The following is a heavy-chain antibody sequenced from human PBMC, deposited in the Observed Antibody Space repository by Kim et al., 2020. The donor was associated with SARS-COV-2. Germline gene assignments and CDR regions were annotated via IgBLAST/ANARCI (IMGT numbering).Heavy chain of an antibody. J-gene: IGHJ6*03. D-gene: IGHD2-2*01. V-gene: IGHV3-30-3*01. CDR2: ISYDGSNK. CDR3: ARDGVVVPAAMTYYYYM. Sequence: GGSLRLSCAASGFTFSSYAMHWVRQAPGKGLEWVAVISYDGSNKYYADSVKGRFTISRDNSKNTLYLQMNSLRAEDTAVYYCARDGVVVPAAMTYYYYM. CDR1: GFTFSSYA.